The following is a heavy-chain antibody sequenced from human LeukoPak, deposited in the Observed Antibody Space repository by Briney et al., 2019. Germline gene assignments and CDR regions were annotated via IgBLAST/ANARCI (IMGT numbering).Heavy chain of an antibody. D-gene: IGHD5-18*01. V-gene: IGHV1-18*01. CDR2: ISTYNGNT. CDR1: GYTFTNYG. CDR3: ARDRMDTRTYFDY. J-gene: IGHJ4*02. Sequence: GGSVTVSCRSSGYTFTNYGINWVRQAPGQGMEGMGWISTYNGNTNYSQKLPGRVTTPTATSTSTAYMELTSLRSDDTAMYYCARDRMDTRTYFDYWGQGTLVTVSS.